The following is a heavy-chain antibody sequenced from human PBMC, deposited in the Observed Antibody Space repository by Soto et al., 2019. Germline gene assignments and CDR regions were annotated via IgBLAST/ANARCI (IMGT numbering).Heavy chain of an antibody. CDR1: GHTFTSYG. CDR3: ARYLDPNWGYSYYYGMDV. J-gene: IGHJ6*02. D-gene: IGHD7-27*01. CDR2: ISAYNGNT. Sequence: QVQLVQSGAEVKKPGASVKVSCKASGHTFTSYGISWVRRAPGQGLEWMGWISAYNGNTKYAQKLQGRVTMTTDTSTRTAYMELRSLRSDDTAVYYCARYLDPNWGYSYYYGMDVWGQGTTVTVSS. V-gene: IGHV1-18*01.